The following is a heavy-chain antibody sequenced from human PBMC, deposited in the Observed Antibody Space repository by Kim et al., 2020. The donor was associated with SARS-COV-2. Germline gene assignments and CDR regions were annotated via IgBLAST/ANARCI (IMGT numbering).Heavy chain of an antibody. CDR2: MNPNSGNT. Sequence: ASVKVSCKASGYTFTSYDINWVRQATGQGLEWMGWMNPNSGNTGYAQKFQGRVTMTRNTSISTAYMELSSLRSEDTAVYYCARGVNYDILTGYYRTLPGEPYGMDVWGQGTTVTVSS. V-gene: IGHV1-8*01. CDR3: ARGVNYDILTGYYRTLPGEPYGMDV. J-gene: IGHJ6*02. CDR1: GYTFTSYD. D-gene: IGHD3-9*01.